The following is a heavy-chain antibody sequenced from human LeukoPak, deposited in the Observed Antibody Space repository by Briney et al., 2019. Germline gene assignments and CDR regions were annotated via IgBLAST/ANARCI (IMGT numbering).Heavy chain of an antibody. Sequence: GGSLRLSCAASGFTFSSYGMDWVRQAPGKGLERVSYIWNNGSTKYYADSVKGRFTISRDNAKNSLYLQMNSVKAKDTAVYYRARDQQGELLWFGELSYYYGMDVWGKGTTVTVSS. CDR1: GFTFSSYG. CDR3: ARDQQGELLWFGELSYYYGMDV. CDR2: IWNNGSTK. V-gene: IGHV3-48*04. D-gene: IGHD3-10*01. J-gene: IGHJ6*04.